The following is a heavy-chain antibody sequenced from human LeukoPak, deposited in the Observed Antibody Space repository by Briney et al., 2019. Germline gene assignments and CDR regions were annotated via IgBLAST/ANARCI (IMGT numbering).Heavy chain of an antibody. CDR2: INHSGST. V-gene: IGHV4-34*01. CDR3: ARDSGAGVVVTATLLYAFDI. CDR1: GFTFSNAW. Sequence: GSLRLSCAASGFTFSNAWMSWVRQAPGKGLEWIGEINHSGSTNYNPSLKSRVTISVDTSKNQFSLKLSSVTAADTAVYYCARDSGAGVVVTATLLYAFDIWGQGTMVTVSS. D-gene: IGHD2-21*02. J-gene: IGHJ3*02.